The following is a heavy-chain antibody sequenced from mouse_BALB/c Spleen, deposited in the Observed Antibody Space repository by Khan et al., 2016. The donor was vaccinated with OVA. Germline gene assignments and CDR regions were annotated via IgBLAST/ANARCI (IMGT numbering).Heavy chain of an antibody. J-gene: IGHJ1*01. V-gene: IGHV3-2*02. D-gene: IGHD1-1*01. CDR3: ARRYYYGHWYFDV. CDR1: GYSITSDYA. Sequence: VQLKESGPGLVKPSQSLSLTCTVTGYSITSDYAWNWIRQFPGNKLEWMGYISYSGSTGYNPPLKSRLSITRDTSNNQFFLQLNSVTTEDTATYYCARRYYYGHWYFDVWGAGTTVTVSS. CDR2: ISYSGST.